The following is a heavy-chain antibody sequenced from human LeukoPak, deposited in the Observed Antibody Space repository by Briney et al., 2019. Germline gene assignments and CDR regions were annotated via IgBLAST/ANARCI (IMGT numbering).Heavy chain of an antibody. D-gene: IGHD5-12*01. CDR2: ISTTGTTI. Sequence: GGSLRLSCEASGFIFSSYEMNWVRQAPGKGLEWVSYISTTGTTIYYSDSVRGRFTISRDNARNSLFLQMNSLRDEDTAVYYCARYFSGYNSVWGQGTQVIVSS. CDR1: GFIFSSYE. J-gene: IGHJ1*01. CDR3: ARYFSGYNSV. V-gene: IGHV3-48*03.